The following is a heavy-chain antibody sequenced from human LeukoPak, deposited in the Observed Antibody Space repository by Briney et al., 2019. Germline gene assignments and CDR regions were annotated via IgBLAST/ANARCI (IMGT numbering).Heavy chain of an antibody. Sequence: SETLSLTCTVSGGSISSYYWSWTRQPPGKGLEWIGYIYYSGSTNYNPSLQSRVTISVDTSKNQFSLKLSSVTAADTAVYYCARVASGVMDVWGQGTTVTVSS. CDR3: ARVASGVMDV. J-gene: IGHJ6*02. CDR2: IYYSGST. D-gene: IGHD7-27*01. V-gene: IGHV4-59*01. CDR1: GGSISSYY.